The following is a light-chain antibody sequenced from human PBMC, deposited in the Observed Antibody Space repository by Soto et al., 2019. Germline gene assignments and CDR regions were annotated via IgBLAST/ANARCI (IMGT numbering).Light chain of an antibody. Sequence: SALTQPASVSGSPGQSITISCTGTSKDIGSYNLVSWYQQHPGKAPKLMIYEGSKRPSGVSNRFSGSKSGNTASLTISGLQAEDEADYYCCSYAGSSTFLYVFGTGTKVTVL. CDR1: SKDIGSYNL. J-gene: IGLJ1*01. V-gene: IGLV2-23*03. CDR3: CSYAGSSTFLYV. CDR2: EGS.